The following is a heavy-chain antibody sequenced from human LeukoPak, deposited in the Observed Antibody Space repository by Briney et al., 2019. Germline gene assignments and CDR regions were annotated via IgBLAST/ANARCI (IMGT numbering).Heavy chain of an antibody. Sequence: SETLSLTCTVSGVSISSSSYYWGWIRQPPGKGLEWIGSIYYSGSTYYNPSLKSRVTISVDTSKNQFSLKLSSVTAADTAVYYCARGSGITMIVVVSHAFDIWGQGTMVTVSS. CDR1: GVSISSSSYY. CDR2: IYYSGST. CDR3: ARGSGITMIVVVSHAFDI. V-gene: IGHV4-39*01. J-gene: IGHJ3*02. D-gene: IGHD3-22*01.